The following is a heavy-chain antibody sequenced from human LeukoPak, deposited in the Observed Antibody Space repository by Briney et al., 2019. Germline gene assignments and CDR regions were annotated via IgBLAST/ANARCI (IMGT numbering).Heavy chain of an antibody. CDR1: GYNFASYW. CDR2: IYPADSDT. V-gene: IGHV5-51*01. D-gene: IGHD3-22*01. Sequence: GASLQISGKGSGYNFASYWIGCVRPLPGKGLEWMGIIYPADSDTRYSPSFQGQVTISADKTISTACLQWNSLKASDTAMYYCARDYDSSTYYYAFDIWGQGTMVTVSS. J-gene: IGHJ3*02. CDR3: ARDYDSSTYYYAFDI.